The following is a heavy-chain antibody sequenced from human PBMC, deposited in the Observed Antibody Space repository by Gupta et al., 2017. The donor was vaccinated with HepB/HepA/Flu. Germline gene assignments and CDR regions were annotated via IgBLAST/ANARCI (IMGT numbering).Heavy chain of an antibody. J-gene: IGHJ2*01. V-gene: IGHV4-39*02. CDR3: ARALGGWNWFFDL. Sequence: QLQLQESGPGLVKPSETLSLTCNVSGGSISSSSNNWAWIRQPPGKELEYIGSIYYTGGTFSAPSLKSRVTISVDTSKNHFSLNLTSVTAADTAVYFCARALGGWNWFFDLWGRGTLVTVSS. CDR2: IYYTGGT. CDR1: GGSISSSSNN. D-gene: IGHD3-16*01.